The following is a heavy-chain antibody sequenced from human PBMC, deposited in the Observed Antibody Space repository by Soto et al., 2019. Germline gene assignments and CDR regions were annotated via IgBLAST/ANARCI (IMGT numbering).Heavy chain of an antibody. CDR2: ISGSGGST. D-gene: IGHD2-15*01. CDR3: ANRVLDCSGGSCYYYYGMDV. CDR1: GFTFSSYA. V-gene: IGHV3-23*01. Sequence: PGGSLRLSYAASGFTFSSYAMRWVRQAPGKGLERVSAISGSGGSTYYADSVKGRFTISRDNSKNTLYLQMNSLRAEDTAVYYCANRVLDCSGGSCYYYYGMDVWGQGTTVTVSS. J-gene: IGHJ6*02.